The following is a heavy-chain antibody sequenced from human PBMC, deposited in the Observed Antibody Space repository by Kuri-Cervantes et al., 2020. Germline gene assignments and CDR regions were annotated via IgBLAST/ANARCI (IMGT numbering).Heavy chain of an antibody. CDR1: GFTFSSYA. J-gene: IGHJ4*02. Sequence: GGSLRLSCAASGFTFSSYAMHWVRQAPGKGLEWVAVISYDGSNKYYADSVKGRFTISRDNSKNTLYLQMNSLRAEDTAVYYCARVGTLAAAGTLDYWGQGTLVTVSS. CDR3: ARVGTLAAAGTLDY. D-gene: IGHD6-13*01. CDR2: ISYDGSNK. V-gene: IGHV3-30-3*01.